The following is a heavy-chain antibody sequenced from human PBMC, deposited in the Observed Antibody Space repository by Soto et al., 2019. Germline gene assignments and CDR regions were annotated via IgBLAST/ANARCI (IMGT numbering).Heavy chain of an antibody. D-gene: IGHD4-17*01. J-gene: IGHJ6*03. CDR2: IYYSGST. CDR1: GGSISSSSYY. V-gene: IGHV4-39*01. Sequence: PSETLSLTCTVSGGSISSSSYYWGWIRQPPGKGLEWIGSIYYSGSTYYNPSLKSRVTISVDTSKNQFSLKLSSVTAADTAVYYCARTPGDYYYYMDVWGKGTTVTVSS. CDR3: ARTPGDYYYYMDV.